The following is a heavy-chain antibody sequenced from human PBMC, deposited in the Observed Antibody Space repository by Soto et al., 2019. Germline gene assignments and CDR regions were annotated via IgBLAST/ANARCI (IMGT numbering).Heavy chain of an antibody. V-gene: IGHV3-23*01. CDR2: ISGSGGGT. J-gene: IGHJ4*02. Sequence: GGSLRLSCVGSGFTFSGYAMTWVRQAPGRGLEWVSLISGSGGGTFYADSVKGRFTISRDNSKNTLYLQMNSLRAEDTAVYYYAEGSIVVAATYTFDYWGQGTLVTFSS. CDR3: AEGSIVVAATYTFDY. CDR1: GFTFSGYA. D-gene: IGHD2-15*01.